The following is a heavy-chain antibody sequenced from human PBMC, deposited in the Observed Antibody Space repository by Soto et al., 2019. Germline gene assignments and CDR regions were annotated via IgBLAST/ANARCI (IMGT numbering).Heavy chain of an antibody. V-gene: IGHV4-31*03. CDR3: ARSTVTNAHRAQNFDY. Sequence: QVQLQESGPGLVKPSQTLSLTCTVSGGSISSGGYYWSWIRQHPGKGLEWIGYIYYSGSTYYNPSLKSRVTISVDTSKNQFSLKLSSVTAADTAVYYCARSTVTNAHRAQNFDYWGQGTLVTVSS. J-gene: IGHJ4*02. CDR1: GGSISSGGYY. D-gene: IGHD4-17*01. CDR2: IYYSGST.